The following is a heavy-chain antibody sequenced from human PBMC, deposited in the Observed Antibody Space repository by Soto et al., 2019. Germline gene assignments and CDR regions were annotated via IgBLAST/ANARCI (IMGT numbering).Heavy chain of an antibody. V-gene: IGHV5-51*01. CDR3: ATTTTVTSPYYYYYGMDV. J-gene: IGHJ6*02. CDR1: GYSFTSYW. D-gene: IGHD4-17*01. Sequence: PGESLKISCKGSGYSFTSYWIGWVRQMPGKGLEWMGIIYPGDSDTRYSPSFQGQVTISADKSISTAYLQWSSLKASDTAMYYCATTTTVTSPYYYYYGMDVWGQGTTVTAP. CDR2: IYPGDSDT.